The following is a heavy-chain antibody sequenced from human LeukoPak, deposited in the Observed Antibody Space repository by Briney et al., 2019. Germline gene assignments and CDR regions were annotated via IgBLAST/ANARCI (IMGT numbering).Heavy chain of an antibody. CDR2: WSASGVTT. D-gene: IGHD3-22*01. CDR3: AKKGGIGNYPLDY. V-gene: IGHV3-23*01. J-gene: IGHJ4*02. CDR1: GFTFHSYA. Sequence: GWSLRLSCAASGFTFHSYAMNWVRQAPGKGLEWVSVWSASGVTTYYADSVKGRFTISRDKSKNTLYLQMNSLRAEDTAVYYCAKKGGIGNYPLDYWGQGTLVTVSS.